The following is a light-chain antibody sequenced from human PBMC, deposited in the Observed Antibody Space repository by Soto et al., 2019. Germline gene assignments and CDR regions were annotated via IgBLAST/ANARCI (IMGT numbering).Light chain of an antibody. V-gene: IGKV3D-20*02. CDR2: AAS. J-gene: IGKJ4*01. CDR1: QSVSSTY. Sequence: EIVLTQSPGTLSLSPGERATLSCRASQSVSSTYLAWYQQKPGQAPRLLIYAASSRASGTPDRFSGSGSGTDFTLTISRLEPEDFAVYYCQHRNNWPLTFGGGTKVEIK. CDR3: QHRNNWPLT.